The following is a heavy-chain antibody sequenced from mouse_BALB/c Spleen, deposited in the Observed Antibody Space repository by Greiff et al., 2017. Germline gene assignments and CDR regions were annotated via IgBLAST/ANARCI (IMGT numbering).Heavy chain of an antibody. D-gene: IGHD2-4*01. CDR1: GFTFSSYA. CDR2: ISSGGST. J-gene: IGHJ3*01. V-gene: IGHV5-6-5*01. CDR3: ARSMITDWFAY. Sequence: EVQVVESGGGLVKPGGSLKLSCAASGFTFSSYAMSWVRQTPEKRLEWVASISSGGSTYYPDSVKGRFTISRDNARNILYLQMSSLRSEDTAMYYCARSMITDWFAYWGQGTLVTVSA.